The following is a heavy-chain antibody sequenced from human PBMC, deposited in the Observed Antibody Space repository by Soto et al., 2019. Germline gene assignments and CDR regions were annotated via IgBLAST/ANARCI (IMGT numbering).Heavy chain of an antibody. D-gene: IGHD6-13*01. CDR3: ARGRIAAAGTRFDP. J-gene: IGHJ5*02. CDR1: GGSISSVDYY. CDR2: LYYSGST. Sequence: TLSLTCTVSGGSISSVDYYWSWIRQPPGKGLQWIGYLYYSGSTFYNPSLKSRITISVDTSKNQFSLKLSSVTAADTAVYYCARGRIAAAGTRFDPWGQGTLVTVSS. V-gene: IGHV4-30-4*01.